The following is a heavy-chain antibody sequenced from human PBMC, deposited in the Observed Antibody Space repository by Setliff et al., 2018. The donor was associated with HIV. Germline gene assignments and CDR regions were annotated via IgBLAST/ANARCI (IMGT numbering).Heavy chain of an antibody. V-gene: IGHV5-51*01. D-gene: IGHD3-22*01. CDR3: ARLSRHYSDSTAYHDAFDV. CDR1: GYSFNIYW. CDR2: IYPGDSDT. Sequence: HGESLKISCKGSGYSFNIYWIGWVRQMPGKGLEWMGIIYPGDSDTIYSPSFQGQVTISVDKSITTAYLQWSSLKASDTAMYYCARLSRHYSDSTAYHDAFDVWGQGTKVTVSS. J-gene: IGHJ3*01.